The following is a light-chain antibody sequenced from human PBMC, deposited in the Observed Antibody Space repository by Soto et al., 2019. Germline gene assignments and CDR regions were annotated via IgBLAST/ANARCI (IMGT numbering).Light chain of an antibody. CDR1: SSDIGANY. V-gene: IGLV1-51*02. CDR2: ENN. J-gene: IGLJ1*01. Sequence: QSVLTQPPSVSAAPGQKVTISCSGSSSDIGANYVSWYQQSPGTAPKLLIYENNKRPSGIPDRFSGSKSGTSATLGITGLQTGDEADYYCGTWDNSPTASRVFGTGTKLTVL. CDR3: GTWDNSPTASRV.